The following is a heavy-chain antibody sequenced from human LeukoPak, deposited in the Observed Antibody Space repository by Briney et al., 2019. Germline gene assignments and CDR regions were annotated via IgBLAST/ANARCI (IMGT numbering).Heavy chain of an antibody. V-gene: IGHV3-23*01. Sequence: AGGSLRLSCAASGFTFSSYAMSWVRQAPGKGLEWVSAISGSGGSTYYADSVKGRFTISRDNAKNSLFLQMNSLRAEDTAVYYCAREDCSGDSCYAAFDIWGQGTIVTVSS. CDR3: AREDCSGDSCYAAFDI. CDR1: GFTFSSYA. D-gene: IGHD2-15*01. CDR2: ISGSGGST. J-gene: IGHJ3*02.